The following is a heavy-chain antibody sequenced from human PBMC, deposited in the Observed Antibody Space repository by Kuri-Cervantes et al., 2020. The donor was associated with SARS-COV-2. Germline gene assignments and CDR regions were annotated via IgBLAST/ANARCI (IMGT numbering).Heavy chain of an antibody. CDR1: GGSISRHY. CDR3: ASQVTIFGVEYDAFDI. J-gene: IGHJ3*02. Sequence: SETLSLTCTVSGGSISRHYWSWIRQPPGKGLEWIGYIYYGGSTNYNPSLKNRVTISIDTSKNQFSLMPSSMTAADTAVYYCASQVTIFGVEYDAFDIWGQGTTVTVSS. D-gene: IGHD3-3*01. CDR2: IYYGGST. V-gene: IGHV4-59*11.